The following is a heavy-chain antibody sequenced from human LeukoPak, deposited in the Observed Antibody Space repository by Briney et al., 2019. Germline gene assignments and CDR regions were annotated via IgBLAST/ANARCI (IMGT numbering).Heavy chain of an antibody. CDR1: GGSISSYY. CDR3: ARLGTYYDFWSGSYRGVAYFDY. Sequence: PSETLSLTCTVSGGSISSYYWSWIRQPPGKGLEWIGYIYYSGSTNYNPSLKSRVTISVDTSKNQFSLKLSSVTAADTAVYYCARLGTYYDFWSGSYRGVAYFDYWGQGTLVTVSS. J-gene: IGHJ4*02. V-gene: IGHV4-59*12. D-gene: IGHD3-3*01. CDR2: IYYSGST.